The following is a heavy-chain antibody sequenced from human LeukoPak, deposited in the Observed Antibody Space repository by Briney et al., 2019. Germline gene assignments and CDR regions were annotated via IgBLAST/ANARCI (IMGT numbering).Heavy chain of an antibody. CDR2: IYYSGST. J-gene: IGHJ4*02. V-gene: IGHV4-39*07. Sequence: SETLSLTCTVSGDFITSSSYYWGWIRQPPGKGLEWIGTIYYSGSTYYNPSLKSRVTISVDTSKNQFSLKLSSVTAADTAVYYCARQQLSQLYYFDNWGQGTLVTVSS. CDR3: ARQQLSQLYYFDN. D-gene: IGHD6-13*01. CDR1: GDFITSSSYY.